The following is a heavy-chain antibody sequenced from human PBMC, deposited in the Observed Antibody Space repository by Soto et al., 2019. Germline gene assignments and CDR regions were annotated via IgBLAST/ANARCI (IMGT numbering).Heavy chain of an antibody. D-gene: IGHD3-22*01. V-gene: IGHV1-3*01. CDR2: INAGNGNT. Sequence: QVQVVQSGAEVKKPGASVKVSCKTSGYTFTSYVIHWVRQAPGQRPEWMGWINAGNGNTKFSQKFQDRVTITRDTSASTAYMALSSLRSEDTAFYYCARDRNPYYYDKSGFFYADYWGQGTLVTVSS. CDR1: GYTFTSYV. CDR3: ARDRNPYYYDKSGFFYADY. J-gene: IGHJ4*02.